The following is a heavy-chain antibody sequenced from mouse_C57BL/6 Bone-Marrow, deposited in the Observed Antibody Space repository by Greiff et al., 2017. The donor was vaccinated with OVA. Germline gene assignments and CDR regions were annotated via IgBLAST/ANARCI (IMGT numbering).Heavy chain of an antibody. V-gene: IGHV1-59*01. CDR2: IDPSDSYT. Sequence: QVQLKQSGAELVRPGTSVKLSCKASGYTFTSYWMHWVKQRPGQGLEWIGVIDPSDSYTNYNQKFKGKATLTVDTSSSTAYMQLSSLTSEDSAVYYCARSGWLLPYYYAMDYWGQGTSVTVSS. D-gene: IGHD2-3*01. CDR3: ARSGWLLPYYYAMDY. J-gene: IGHJ4*01. CDR1: GYTFTSYW.